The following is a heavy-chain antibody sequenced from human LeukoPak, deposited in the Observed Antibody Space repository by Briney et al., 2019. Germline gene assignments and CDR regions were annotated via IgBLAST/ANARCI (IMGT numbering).Heavy chain of an antibody. CDR2: ISGGGGGT. V-gene: IGHV3-23*01. Sequence: PGGSLRLSCAASGFTFRSYAMSWVRQAPGQGLEWVSSISGGGGGTYYANSVKGRFTISRDNSKSTLYLQMNGLRAEDTAVYYCAKTSTPIPAAGAMDNWGQGTLVTVSS. J-gene: IGHJ4*02. CDR3: AKTSTPIPAAGAMDN. D-gene: IGHD6-13*01. CDR1: GFTFRSYA.